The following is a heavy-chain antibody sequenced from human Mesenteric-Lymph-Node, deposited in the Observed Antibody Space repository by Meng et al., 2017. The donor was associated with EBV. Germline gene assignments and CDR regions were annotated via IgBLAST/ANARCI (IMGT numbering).Heavy chain of an antibody. D-gene: IGHD3-10*01. J-gene: IGHJ4*02. Sequence: QVQLVQAGAEVKKPVASVKISCKASGYTFTSYALHWVRQAPGQGLEWLGWIKGDDGKTEYSQNIQGRVTIARDTSARTAYMELSSLKSEDTAVYYCARASELLRCFDYWGQGTLVTVSS. CDR1: GYTFTSYA. CDR3: ARASELLRCFDY. V-gene: IGHV1-3*01. CDR2: IKGDDGKT.